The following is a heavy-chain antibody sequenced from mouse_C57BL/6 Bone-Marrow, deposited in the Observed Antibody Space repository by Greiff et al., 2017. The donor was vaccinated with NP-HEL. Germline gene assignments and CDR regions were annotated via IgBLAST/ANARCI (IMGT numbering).Heavy chain of an antibody. Sequence: EVQLVESGGGLVQPGGSLKLSCAASGFTFSDYGMAWVRQAPRKGPEWVAFISNLAYSIYYADTVTGRFTISRENAKNTLYLEMSSLRSEDTAMYYCARQGNFNYYGSSSHWYFDVWGTGTTVTVSS. CDR2: ISNLAYSI. CDR3: ARQGNFNYYGSSSHWYFDV. J-gene: IGHJ1*03. V-gene: IGHV5-15*01. D-gene: IGHD1-1*01. CDR1: GFTFSDYG.